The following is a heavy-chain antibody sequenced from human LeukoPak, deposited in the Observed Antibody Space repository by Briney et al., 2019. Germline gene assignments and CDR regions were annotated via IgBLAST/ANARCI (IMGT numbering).Heavy chain of an antibody. CDR2: ISSSSSTI. D-gene: IGHD6-13*01. V-gene: IGHV3-48*04. CDR1: GFTFSSYS. CDR3: AADSSSWPYYYYGMDV. Sequence: GGSLRLSCAASGFTFSSYSMNWVRQAPGKGLERVSYISSSSSTIYYADSVKGRFTISRDNAKNSLYLQMNSLRAEDTAVYYCAADSSSWPYYYYGMDVWGQGTTVTVSS. J-gene: IGHJ6*02.